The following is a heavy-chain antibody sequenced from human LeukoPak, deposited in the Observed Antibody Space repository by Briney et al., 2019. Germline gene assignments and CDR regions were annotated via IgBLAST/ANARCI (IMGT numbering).Heavy chain of an antibody. CDR3: ARLGIGFDP. J-gene: IGHJ5*02. Sequence: SETLSLTCTVSGGSISSYYWSWIRQPPGKGLEWIGYIYYSGSTNYNPSLKSRVTISVDTSKSQFSLKLSSVTAADTAVYYCARLGIGFDPWGQGTLVTVSS. CDR2: IYYSGST. D-gene: IGHD1-26*01. V-gene: IGHV4-59*01. CDR1: GGSISSYY.